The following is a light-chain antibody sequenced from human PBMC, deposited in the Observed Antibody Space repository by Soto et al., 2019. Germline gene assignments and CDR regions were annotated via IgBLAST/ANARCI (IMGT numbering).Light chain of an antibody. V-gene: IGKV3-15*01. Sequence: EIVMTQSPATLSVSPGERATLSCRASQSVSSNLAWYQQKPGQAPRLLIYGASSRATSIPVRFSGSGSGTEFTLTISSLQSEDFALYYCQQYNDWPLTFGQGTKVDIK. CDR2: GAS. CDR1: QSVSSN. CDR3: QQYNDWPLT. J-gene: IGKJ1*01.